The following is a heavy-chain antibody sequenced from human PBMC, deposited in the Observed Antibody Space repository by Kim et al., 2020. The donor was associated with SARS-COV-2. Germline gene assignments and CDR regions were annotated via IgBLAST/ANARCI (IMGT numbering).Heavy chain of an antibody. CDR3: ARAGRITMIVVVEGGAFGI. CDR2: ISSSSSYI. D-gene: IGHD3-22*01. J-gene: IGHJ3*02. Sequence: GGSLRLSCAASGFTFSSYSMNWVRQAPGKGLEWVSSISSSSSYIYYADSVKGRFTISRDNAKNSLYLQMNSLRAEDTAVYYCARAGRITMIVVVEGGAFGIWGQGTMVTGSS. CDR1: GFTFSSYS. V-gene: IGHV3-21*01.